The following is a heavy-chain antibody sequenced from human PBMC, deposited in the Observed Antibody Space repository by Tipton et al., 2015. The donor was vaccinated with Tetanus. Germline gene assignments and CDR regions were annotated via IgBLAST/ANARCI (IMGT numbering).Heavy chain of an antibody. CDR3: AKGGGWGLIDS. CDR2: VYRSGST. Sequence: GLVKPSETLSLTCAVSGGSFSDYYWNWIRQPPGKGLEWIGEVYRSGSTSYNPSLKSRVTISGDTSKKQFSLRLNSVTAADTAVYYCAKGGGWGLIDSWGQGTLVTVSS. J-gene: IGHJ4*02. CDR1: GGSFSDYY. V-gene: IGHV4-34*01. D-gene: IGHD3-16*01.